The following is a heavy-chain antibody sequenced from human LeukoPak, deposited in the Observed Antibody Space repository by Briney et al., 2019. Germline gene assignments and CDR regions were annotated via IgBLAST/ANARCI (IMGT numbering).Heavy chain of an antibody. D-gene: IGHD5-24*01. CDR2: IYSGGST. V-gene: IGHV3-53*01. CDR3: ATSGRDGYNLDY. J-gene: IGHJ4*02. CDR1: GFTVSSKY. Sequence: PGGSLRLSCAASGFTVSSKYMSWVRPAPGKGLEWVSVIYSGGSTYYADSVKGRFTISRDNSKNTLYLQMNSLRAEDTAVYYCATSGRDGYNLDYWGQGTLVTVSS.